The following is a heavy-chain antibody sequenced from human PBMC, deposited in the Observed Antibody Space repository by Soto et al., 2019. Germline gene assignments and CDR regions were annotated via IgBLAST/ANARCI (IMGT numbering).Heavy chain of an antibody. J-gene: IGHJ4*02. D-gene: IGHD2-8*01. V-gene: IGHV4-59*01. CDR3: ARYNSYAIDY. CDR1: GTSISSYC. CDR2: IHYSGTT. Sequence: PSETLSLTCTVSGTSISSYCWSWIRQPPGKGLEWMANIHYSGTTNYNPSLASRVTLSVDTSKNQFSLKMTSVTAADRAMYFCARYNSYAIDYWGRGTLVTVSS.